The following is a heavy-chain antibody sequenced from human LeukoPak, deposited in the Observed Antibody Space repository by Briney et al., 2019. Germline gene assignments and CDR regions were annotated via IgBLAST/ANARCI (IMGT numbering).Heavy chain of an antibody. D-gene: IGHD1-26*01. CDR1: GFTFSSYW. CDR2: IKEDGSEK. CDR3: VRDKLVGPSRLDH. J-gene: IGHJ4*02. Sequence: GGSLRLSCAASGFTFSSYWMSWVRQAPGKGLEWVANIKEDGSEKRDVDSVKGRFTISGDNAKNSLYLQMNSLRVEDTAVCYCVRDKLVGPSRLDHWGQGTLVTVSS. V-gene: IGHV3-7*01.